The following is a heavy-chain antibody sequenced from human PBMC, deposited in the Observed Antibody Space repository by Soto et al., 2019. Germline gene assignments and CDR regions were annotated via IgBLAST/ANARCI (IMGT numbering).Heavy chain of an antibody. CDR2: ISSSGDSA. CDR1: GFIFSNYA. Sequence: EVQLVESGGGLVQPGGSLRLSCAASGFIFSNYAMSWVRQVPGKGLEWVSDISSSGDSAFYADSVRGRFTTSRDNSKNTLNVQMNSLRVEDTDVYYCAIRNWACGTTSCSFDHWGQGTLVTVSS. CDR3: AIRNWACGTTSCSFDH. J-gene: IGHJ4*02. D-gene: IGHD2-2*01. V-gene: IGHV3-23*04.